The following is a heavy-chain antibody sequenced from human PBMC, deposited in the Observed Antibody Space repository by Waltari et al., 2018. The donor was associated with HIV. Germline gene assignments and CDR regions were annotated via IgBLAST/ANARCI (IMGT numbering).Heavy chain of an antibody. D-gene: IGHD6-13*01. CDR2: IWYDGGNK. CDR3: ARDPWDIAADLYYYYGMDV. CDR1: GITFRSYG. J-gene: IGHJ6*02. Sequence: QEQLVESGGGVVQPGRSLRLPCAASGITFRSYGMHWVRQAPGKGLEWVAVIWYDGGNKYYADSVKGRFTISRDNSKNTLYLQMNSLRAEDTAVYYCARDPWDIAADLYYYYGMDVWGQGTTVTVSS. V-gene: IGHV3-33*01.